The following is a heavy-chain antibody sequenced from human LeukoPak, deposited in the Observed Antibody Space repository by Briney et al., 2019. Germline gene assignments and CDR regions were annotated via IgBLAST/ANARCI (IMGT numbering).Heavy chain of an antibody. Sequence: SQTLSLTCAISGDSVSSNSAAWNWIRQSPSRGLEWLGRTYYRSKWYNDYAVSVKSRITINPDTSKNQFSLQLNSVTPEDTAVYYCARDTEYYYDSSGLFDYWGQGTLVTVSS. CDR1: GDSVSSNSAA. CDR2: TYYRSKWYN. J-gene: IGHJ4*02. CDR3: ARDTEYYYDSSGLFDY. D-gene: IGHD3-22*01. V-gene: IGHV6-1*01.